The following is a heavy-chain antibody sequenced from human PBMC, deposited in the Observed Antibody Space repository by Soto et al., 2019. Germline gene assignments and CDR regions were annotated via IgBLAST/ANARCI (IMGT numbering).Heavy chain of an antibody. Sequence: TSDTLSLTCTVSGGSITSYYWSWIRQPPGRGLEWIGYIYNSGNTNYNPSLKSRVTISVDTSKNQFSLKLSSVTAEDTDVYYCARDGQSKGYDGIDVSGQGTTETVS. V-gene: IGHV4-59*01. J-gene: IGHJ6*02. CDR3: ARDGQSKGYDGIDV. CDR2: IYNSGNT. CDR1: GGSITSYY.